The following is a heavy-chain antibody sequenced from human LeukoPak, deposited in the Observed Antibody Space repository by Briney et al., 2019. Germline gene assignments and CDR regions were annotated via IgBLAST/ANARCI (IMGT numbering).Heavy chain of an antibody. J-gene: IGHJ5*02. D-gene: IGHD5-12*01. V-gene: IGHV3-48*01. CDR1: GYIFSQYS. CDR2: IRSTGDT. Sequence: GGSLRLSCAASGYIFSQYSINWVRQAPGKGLEWVSHIRSTGDTFYADSVKGRFTISRDNARNSLYLQMNSLRAEDTAMYYCARDAGNSGYGCDLWGQGTLVTVSS. CDR3: ARDAGNSGYGCDL.